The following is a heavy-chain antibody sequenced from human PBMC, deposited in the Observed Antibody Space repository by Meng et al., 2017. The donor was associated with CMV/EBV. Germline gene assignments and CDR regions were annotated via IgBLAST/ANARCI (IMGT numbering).Heavy chain of an antibody. V-gene: IGHV3-23*01. J-gene: IGHJ6*02. Sequence: GESLKISCAASEFTFSNYAMSWVRQAPGRGLAWVSAITASGGSTYSADSVKGRFTVSRANSRNSLYLQMSSLRSEDTAVYYCARRGSSGWPYYYYGMDVWGQGTAVTVSS. CDR3: ARRGSSGWPYYYYGMDV. CDR1: EFTFSNYA. D-gene: IGHD6-19*01. CDR2: ITASGGST.